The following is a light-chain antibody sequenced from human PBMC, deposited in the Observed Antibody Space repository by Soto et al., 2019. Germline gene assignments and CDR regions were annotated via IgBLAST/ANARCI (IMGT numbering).Light chain of an antibody. Sequence: AIQMTQSPSSLSASVGDRVTITCRASQGIRNDLDWFQQKPGKAPKLLIYAASNLQSGVPARFSGSGSGTDFTLTISSLQPEDFATYYCLQKYFYPFTFGPGTKVHN. CDR3: LQKYFYPFT. J-gene: IGKJ3*01. CDR1: QGIRND. V-gene: IGKV1-6*01. CDR2: AAS.